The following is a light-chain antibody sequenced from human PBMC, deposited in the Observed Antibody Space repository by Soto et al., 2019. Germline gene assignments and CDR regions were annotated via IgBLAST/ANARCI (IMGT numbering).Light chain of an antibody. CDR1: SSNIESNT. J-gene: IGLJ1*01. CDR2: SNY. CDR3: AAWDDILNGYV. Sequence: SVVTDPRSEYGIAGEGVAISSYSISSNIESNTVTWYQQLPGTAPKLVIYSNYDRPSGVPDRFSGSTSGTSASLVIRGLQSEDEAAYYCAAWDDILNGYVFGGGTKVTVL. V-gene: IGLV1-44*01.